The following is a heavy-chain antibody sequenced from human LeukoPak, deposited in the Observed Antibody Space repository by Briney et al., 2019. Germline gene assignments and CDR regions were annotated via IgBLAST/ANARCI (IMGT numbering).Heavy chain of an antibody. CDR1: GFTFSSYW. D-gene: IGHD5-18*01. J-gene: IGHJ6*02. Sequence: GGSLRLSCAASGFTFSSYWMSWVRQAPGKGLEWVANIKQDGSEKYYVDSVKGRFTISRDNAKNSLYLQMNSLRAEDTAVYYCARDVGPRGGYSYGYYYYYGMDVWGRGTTVTVSS. CDR2: IKQDGSEK. CDR3: ARDVGPRGGYSYGYYYYYGMDV. V-gene: IGHV3-7*01.